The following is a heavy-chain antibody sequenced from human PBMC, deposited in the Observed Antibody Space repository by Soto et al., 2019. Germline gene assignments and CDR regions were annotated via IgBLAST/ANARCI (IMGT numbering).Heavy chain of an antibody. CDR2: IYPGDSDT. J-gene: IGHJ6*02. CDR3: ARPKCSGGSCYNSPYYYYGMDV. CDR1: GYSFTSYW. V-gene: IGHV5-51*01. D-gene: IGHD2-15*01. Sequence: GESLKISCKGSGYSFTSYWIGWVRQMPGKGLEWMGIIYPGDSDTRYSPSFQRQVTISADKSISTAYLQWSSLKASDTAMYYCARPKCSGGSCYNSPYYYYGMDVWGQGTTVTVSS.